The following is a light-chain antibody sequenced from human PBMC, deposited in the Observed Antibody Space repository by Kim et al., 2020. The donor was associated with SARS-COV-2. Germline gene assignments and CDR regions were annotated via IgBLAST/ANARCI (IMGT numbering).Light chain of an antibody. V-gene: IGLV6-57*03. CDR3: QSYDSSSWV. CDR2: EDN. Sequence: GKTVTIPCTRSRGSIASNYVQWYQQRPGSAPTTVIYEDNQRPSGVPDRFSGSIDSSSNSASLTISGLKTEDEADYYCQSYDSSSWVFGGGTKLTVL. J-gene: IGLJ3*02. CDR1: RGSIASNY.